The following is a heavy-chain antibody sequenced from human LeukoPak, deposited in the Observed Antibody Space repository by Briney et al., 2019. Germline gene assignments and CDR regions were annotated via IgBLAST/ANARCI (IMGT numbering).Heavy chain of an antibody. D-gene: IGHD3-10*01. J-gene: IGHJ5*02. Sequence: PSETLSLTCTVSGGSISSGDYYWSWIRQPPGKGLEWIGYIYYSGSTYYNPSLKSRVTISVDTSKNQFSLKLSSVTAADTAVYYCARAPIITMVRGVIIGNWFDPWGQGTLVTVSS. CDR2: IYYSGST. CDR3: ARAPIITMVRGVIIGNWFDP. CDR1: GGSISSGDYY. V-gene: IGHV4-30-4*01.